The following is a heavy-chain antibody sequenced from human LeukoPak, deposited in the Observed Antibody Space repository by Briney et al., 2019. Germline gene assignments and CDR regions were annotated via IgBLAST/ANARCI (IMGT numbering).Heavy chain of an antibody. V-gene: IGHV4-59*01. CDR2: ISYSGST. J-gene: IGHJ5*02. Sequence: SETLSLTCTVSGGSISSYYWSWIRQPPGKGLEWIGYISYSGSTNFNPSLKSRVTISVDTSKNQFSLKLSSVTAADTAVYYCAREGTAGTNLNWFDPWDQGTLVTVSS. CDR3: AREGTAGTNLNWFDP. CDR1: GGSISSYY. D-gene: IGHD1-1*01.